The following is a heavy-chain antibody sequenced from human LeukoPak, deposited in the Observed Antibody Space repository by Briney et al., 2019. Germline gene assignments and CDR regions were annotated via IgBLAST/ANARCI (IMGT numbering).Heavy chain of an antibody. CDR3: AKDALSGWYGYSDY. D-gene: IGHD6-19*01. Sequence: QPGGSLRLSCAASGFTFSSYAMSWVRQAPGKGLEWVSSISGSGSSTYYADSVKGRFTISRDNSKNTLFLQMNSLRAEDTAVYHCAKDALSGWYGYSDYWGQGTLVTVSS. J-gene: IGHJ4*02. V-gene: IGHV3-23*01. CDR2: ISGSGSST. CDR1: GFTFSSYA.